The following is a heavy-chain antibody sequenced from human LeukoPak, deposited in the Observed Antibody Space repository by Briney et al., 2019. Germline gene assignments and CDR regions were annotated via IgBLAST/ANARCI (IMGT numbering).Heavy chain of an antibody. J-gene: IGHJ6*03. CDR1: GYTFSSYG. V-gene: IGHV1-2*02. Sequence: ASVKVSCKASGYTFSSYGISWVRQAPGQGLEWMGWISANNGDTNYAQKFQGRVTMTRDTSIGTAYMELSRLRSDDTAVCYCARGSYGAPMDVWGKGTTVTISS. D-gene: IGHD1-26*01. CDR3: ARGSYGAPMDV. CDR2: ISANNGDT.